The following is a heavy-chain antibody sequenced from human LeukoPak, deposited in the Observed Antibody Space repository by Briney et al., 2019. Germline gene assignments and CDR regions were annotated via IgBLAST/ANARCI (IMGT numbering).Heavy chain of an antibody. CDR2: INHSGST. V-gene: IGHV4-34*01. D-gene: IGHD1-26*01. CDR1: GGSFSGYY. CDR3: ARFHSGSYTRDC. J-gene: IGHJ4*02. Sequence: PSETLSLTCAVYGGSFSGYYWSWIRQPSGKGLEWIGEINHSGSTNYNPSLKSRVTISVDTSKNQFSLKLSSVTAADTAVYYCARFHSGSYTRDCWGQGTLVTVSS.